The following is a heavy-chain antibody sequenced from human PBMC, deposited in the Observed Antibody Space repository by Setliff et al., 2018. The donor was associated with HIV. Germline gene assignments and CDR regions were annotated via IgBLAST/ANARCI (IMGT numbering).Heavy chain of an antibody. CDR3: ARDPGGLYCRSTSCQGGCFDP. J-gene: IGHJ5*02. Sequence: KTSETLSLTCTVSGASISSHYWSWIRQSPGKGLEWIGSIYYSETTNNNPSLKSRVTISVDTSKNQLSLKLRSVTAADTAVYYCARDPGGLYCRSTSCQGGCFDPWGQGTQVTVS. V-gene: IGHV4-59*11. D-gene: IGHD2-2*01. CDR2: IYYSETT. CDR1: GASISSHY.